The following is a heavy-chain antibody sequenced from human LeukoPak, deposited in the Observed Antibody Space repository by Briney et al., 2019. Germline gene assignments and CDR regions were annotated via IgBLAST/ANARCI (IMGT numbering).Heavy chain of an antibody. CDR1: GFTFSSYG. Sequence: GGSLRLSCAASGFTFSSYGMHWVRQAPGKGLEWVAVISYDGSNKYYADSVKGRFTISRDNSKNTLYLQMNSLRAEDTAVYYCAKGLQWLPSYYYYGMDVWGQGTTVTVSS. V-gene: IGHV3-30*18. CDR2: ISYDGSNK. J-gene: IGHJ6*02. CDR3: AKGLQWLPSYYYYGMDV. D-gene: IGHD5-12*01.